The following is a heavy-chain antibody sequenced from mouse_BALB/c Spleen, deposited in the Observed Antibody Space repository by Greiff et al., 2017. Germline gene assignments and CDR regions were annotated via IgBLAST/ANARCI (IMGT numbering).Heavy chain of an antibody. Sequence: EVQGVESGGGLVQPGGSRKLSCAASGFTFSSFGMHWVRQAPEKGLEWVAYISSGSSTIYYADTVKGRFTISRDNPKNTLFLQMTSLRSEDTAMYYCARWSYYGPFDYWGQGTTLTVSS. D-gene: IGHD1-1*01. CDR2: ISSGSSTI. J-gene: IGHJ2*01. CDR3: ARWSYYGPFDY. V-gene: IGHV5-17*02. CDR1: GFTFSSFG.